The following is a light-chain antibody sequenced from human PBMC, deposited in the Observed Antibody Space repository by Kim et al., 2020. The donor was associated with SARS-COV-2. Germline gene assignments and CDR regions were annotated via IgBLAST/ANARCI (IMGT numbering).Light chain of an antibody. CDR2: GAS. Sequence: PGDRATLSSRASQSVNSSYLAWYQQKPGQAPRLLIYGASSSATGIPDRFSGSGSGTDFTLTISRLEHEDFEVYYCQQYGSPLTFGGGTKVDIK. CDR1: QSVNSSY. J-gene: IGKJ4*01. V-gene: IGKV3-20*01. CDR3: QQYGSPLT.